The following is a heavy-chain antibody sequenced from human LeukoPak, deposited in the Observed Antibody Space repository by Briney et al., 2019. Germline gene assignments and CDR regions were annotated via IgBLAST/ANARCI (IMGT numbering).Heavy chain of an antibody. CDR2: ISGSGGST. V-gene: IGHV3-23*01. CDR1: GFTFSSYA. D-gene: IGHD3-10*01. J-gene: IGHJ6*02. Sequence: GGSLSLSCAASGFTFSSYAMSWVRPAPGKGLEWVSAISGSGGSTYYADSVKGRFTISRDNSKNTLYLQMNSLRAEDTAVYYCAKDLSGPRGYYYYGMDVWGQGTTVTVSS. CDR3: AKDLSGPRGYYYYGMDV.